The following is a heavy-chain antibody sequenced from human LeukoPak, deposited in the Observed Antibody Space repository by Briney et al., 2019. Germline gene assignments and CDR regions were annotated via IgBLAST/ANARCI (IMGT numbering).Heavy chain of an antibody. CDR2: INPNSGGT. CDR3: ARRITIFGVVILDAFDI. CDR1: GYTFTGYY. J-gene: IGHJ3*02. V-gene: IGHV1-2*02. Sequence: GASVKVSCKASGYTFTGYYMHWVRQAPGQGLEWMGWINPNSGGTNYAQKFQGRGTMNRETSISTAYMELSRLRSDDTAVYYCARRITIFGVVILDAFDIWGQGTMVTVSS. D-gene: IGHD3-3*01.